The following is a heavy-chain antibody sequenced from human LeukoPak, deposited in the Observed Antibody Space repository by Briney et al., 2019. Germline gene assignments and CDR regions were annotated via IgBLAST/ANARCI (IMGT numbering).Heavy chain of an antibody. CDR2: LGRSGDNI. Sequence: PGGSLSLSCALSGFTLSGFSMSCVPAAPGKGVEWGSGLGRSGDNIYYAGSVKGRFTISRDNSKDTVYLQVNSLRVEDTAKCFCVKERQCDGCMSMDAWGQGTTVTVSS. CDR1: GFTLSGFS. J-gene: IGHJ6*02. CDR3: VKERQCDGCMSMDA. D-gene: IGHD5-24*01. V-gene: IGHV3-23*01.